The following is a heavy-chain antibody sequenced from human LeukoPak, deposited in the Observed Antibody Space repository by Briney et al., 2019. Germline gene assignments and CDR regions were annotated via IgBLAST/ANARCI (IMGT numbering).Heavy chain of an antibody. CDR2: ISSSSSYI. D-gene: IGHD6-13*01. CDR1: GFTFSSDS. V-gene: IGHV3-21*01. CDR3: ARDRVAEGAYFDY. J-gene: IGHJ4*02. Sequence: GGSLRLSCAASGFTFSSDSMNWVRQAPGKGLEWILSISSSSSYIHYADSVKGRFTISRDNAKYSMYLQMNSLRAEDTAVYYCARDRVAEGAYFDYWGQGTLVTVSS.